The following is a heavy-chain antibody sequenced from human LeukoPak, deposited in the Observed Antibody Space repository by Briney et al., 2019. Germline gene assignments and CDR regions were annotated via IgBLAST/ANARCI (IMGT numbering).Heavy chain of an antibody. CDR2: INPNSGGT. CDR3: ALGGCSSTSCRGGVAFDI. V-gene: IGHV1-2*02. CDR1: GYTFTGYY. J-gene: IGHJ3*02. Sequence: GASVKVSCKASGYTFTGYYMHWVPQAPGQRLEWMGWINPNSGGTNYAQKFQGRVTMTRDASISTAYMELSRLGSDDTAVYYCALGGCSSTSCRGGVAFDIWGQGTMVTVSS. D-gene: IGHD2-2*01.